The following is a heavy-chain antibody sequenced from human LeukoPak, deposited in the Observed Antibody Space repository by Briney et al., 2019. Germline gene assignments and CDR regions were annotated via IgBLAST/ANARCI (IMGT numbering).Heavy chain of an antibody. V-gene: IGHV1-69*04. CDR1: GGTFSSYA. D-gene: IGHD3-3*01. J-gene: IGHJ3*02. CDR2: IIPILGIA. CDR3: ARDFRQSITIFGVVIVDAFDI. Sequence: SVKVSCKASGGTFSSYAISWVRQTPGQGLEWMGRIIPILGIANYAQKFQGRVTMTRDTSTSTVYMELSSLRSEDTAVYYCARDFRQSITIFGVVIVDAFDIWGQGTMVTVSS.